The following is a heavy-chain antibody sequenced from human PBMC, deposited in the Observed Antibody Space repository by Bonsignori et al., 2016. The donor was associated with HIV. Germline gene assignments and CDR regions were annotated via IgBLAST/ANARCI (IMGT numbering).Heavy chain of an antibody. CDR1: GSTFTDYY. D-gene: IGHD1/OR15-1a*01. CDR3: ARVRGWGITGTAGYFDY. V-gene: IGHV1-2*02. J-gene: IGHJ4*02. CDR2: ISPNSGGT. Sequence: ASVKVSCKSSGSTFTDYYMHWVRQAPGQGLEWMGWISPNSGGTNYAQKFQGRVTMTRDTSTSTAYMELSRLRSDDTAVYYCARVRGWGITGTAGYFDYWGQGTLVTVSS.